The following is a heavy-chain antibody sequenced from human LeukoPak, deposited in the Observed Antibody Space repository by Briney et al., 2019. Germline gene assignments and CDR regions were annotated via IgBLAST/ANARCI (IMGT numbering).Heavy chain of an antibody. D-gene: IGHD3-16*01. Sequence: GGSLRLSCAASGFTFSSYGMSWVRQAPGKGLEWVSAISGSGGSTYYADSVKGRFTISRDNSKNTLYLQMNSPRAEDTAVYYCARGSENYLGGLDYWGQGTQVTVSS. V-gene: IGHV3-23*01. CDR1: GFTFSSYG. CDR3: ARGSENYLGGLDY. J-gene: IGHJ4*02. CDR2: ISGSGGST.